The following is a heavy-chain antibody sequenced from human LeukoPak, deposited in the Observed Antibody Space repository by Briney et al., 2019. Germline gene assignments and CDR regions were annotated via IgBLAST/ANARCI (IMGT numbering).Heavy chain of an antibody. D-gene: IGHD6-13*01. CDR3: ARGSYSSSWYGSEYFYH. CDR2: INSDGSAT. V-gene: IGHV3-74*01. CDR1: GFTFSTSW. J-gene: IGHJ1*01. Sequence: GGSLRLSCAASGFTFSTSWMHWVRQAPGKGLVWVSRINSDGSATTDADSVKGRFTISRDNAKNTLYLQMNSLRAEDTAVYFCARGSYSSSWYGSEYFYHWGQGTLVTVS.